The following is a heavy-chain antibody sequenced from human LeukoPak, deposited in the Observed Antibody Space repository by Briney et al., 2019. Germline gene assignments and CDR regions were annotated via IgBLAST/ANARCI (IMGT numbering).Heavy chain of an antibody. CDR2: IYSGGST. CDR1: GFTVSSNY. Sequence: PGGSLRLSCAASGFTVSSNYMSWVRQAPGKGLEWVSVIYSGGSTYYADSVKGRFTISRDKSKNTLYLQMNSLRAEDTAVYYCARASGPTVTIDYWGQGTLVTVSS. CDR3: ARASGPTVTIDY. D-gene: IGHD4-17*01. J-gene: IGHJ4*02. V-gene: IGHV3-53*01.